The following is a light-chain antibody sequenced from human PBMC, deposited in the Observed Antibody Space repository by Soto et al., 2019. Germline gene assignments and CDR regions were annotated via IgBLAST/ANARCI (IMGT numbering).Light chain of an antibody. J-gene: IGKJ1*01. Sequence: EIVMTQSPATLSVSPGERATLSCRASQSVSSNLAWYQQKPGQAPRLLIYDASNRATGVPARFSGSGSGTDFTLTISSLEPEDFAFYYCQQRSNWWTFGPGTK. CDR3: QQRSNWWT. CDR2: DAS. CDR1: QSVSSN. V-gene: IGKV3-11*01.